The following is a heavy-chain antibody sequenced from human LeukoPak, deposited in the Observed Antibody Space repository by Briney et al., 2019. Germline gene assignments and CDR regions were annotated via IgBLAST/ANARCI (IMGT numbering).Heavy chain of an antibody. CDR3: ARVTRDTAMVKFDY. V-gene: IGHV4-59*01. D-gene: IGHD5-18*01. Sequence: KPSETLSLTCTVSGGSMSSFYWSWIRQPPGKGLEWIGYMYHSGSTNYNPSLKSRVTVSVDTSKNQFSLKLSSVTAADTAVYYCARVTRDTAMVKFDYWGQGTLVTVSS. CDR2: MYHSGST. CDR1: GGSMSSFY. J-gene: IGHJ4*02.